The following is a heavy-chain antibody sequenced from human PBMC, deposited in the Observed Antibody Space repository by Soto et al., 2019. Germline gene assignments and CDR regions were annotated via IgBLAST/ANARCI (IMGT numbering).Heavy chain of an antibody. CDR2: INPNSGGT. CDR3: ARGGYSGYDFDY. D-gene: IGHD5-12*01. CDR1: GYTFTGYY. V-gene: IGHV1-2*04. Sequence: VPVKVCWEASGYTFTGYYMHWVRQAPGQGLEWMGWINPNSGGTNYAQKFQGWVTMTRDTSISTAYMELSRLRSDDTAVYYCARGGYSGYDFDYWGQGTLVTVSS. J-gene: IGHJ4*02.